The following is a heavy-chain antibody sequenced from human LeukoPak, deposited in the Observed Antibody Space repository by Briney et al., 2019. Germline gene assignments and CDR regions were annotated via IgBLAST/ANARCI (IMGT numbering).Heavy chain of an antibody. V-gene: IGHV1-3*01. J-gene: IGHJ4*02. CDR3: ARGHYYDSSGYFDY. Sequence: VASVKLSCKASGYSFTNHAIHWARQAPGQRLEWMGWINVGNANTKYSQMFQGRVTITRDTSANTAYMELSSLRSEGTAVYYCARGHYYDSSGYFDYWGQGTLVTVSS. CDR1: GYSFTNHA. CDR2: INVGNANT. D-gene: IGHD3-22*01.